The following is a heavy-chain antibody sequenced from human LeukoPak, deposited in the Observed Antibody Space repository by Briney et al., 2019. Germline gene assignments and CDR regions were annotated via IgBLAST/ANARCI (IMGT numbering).Heavy chain of an antibody. Sequence: ASVKVSCKASGYTFTSYGISWVRQAPGQGLEWMGGIIPIFGTANYEQKFQGRVTITADESTSTAYMELSSLRSEDTAVYYCATSIVVASATRGNPPPYHYYYGMDVWGQGTTVTVSS. CDR1: GYTFTSYG. CDR2: IIPIFGTA. V-gene: IGHV1-69*13. D-gene: IGHD2-2*01. CDR3: ATSIVVASATRGNPPPYHYYYGMDV. J-gene: IGHJ6*02.